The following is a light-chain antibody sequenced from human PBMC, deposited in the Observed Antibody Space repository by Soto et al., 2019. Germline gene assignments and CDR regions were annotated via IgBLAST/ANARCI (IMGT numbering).Light chain of an antibody. V-gene: IGKV3-20*01. CDR2: GAS. Sequence: EFVLTQSPGTLSLSPGEGATLSCRAIQTVSSSYLAWYQQKRGQAPRLLIYGASSRATGIPDRFSGSGSGTDFTLTISRLEPEDFAVYYCQQYGGSRTFGQGTKVDIK. J-gene: IGKJ1*01. CDR3: QQYGGSRT. CDR1: QTVSSSY.